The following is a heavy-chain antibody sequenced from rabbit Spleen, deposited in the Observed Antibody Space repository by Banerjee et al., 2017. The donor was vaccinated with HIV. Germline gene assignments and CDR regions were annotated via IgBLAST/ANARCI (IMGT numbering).Heavy chain of an antibody. Sequence: QSLEESGGDLVKPGASLTLTCTASGFSFSSSYWICWVRQAPGKGLQWIACINAYTGKPVYATWAKGRFTISRASSTTVTLQMTSLTAADTATYFCARDLASVVGWNFNLWGPGTLVTVS. CDR2: INAYTGKP. CDR1: GFSFSSSYW. D-gene: IGHD3-1*01. V-gene: IGHV1S40*01. J-gene: IGHJ4*01. CDR3: ARDLASVVGWNFNL.